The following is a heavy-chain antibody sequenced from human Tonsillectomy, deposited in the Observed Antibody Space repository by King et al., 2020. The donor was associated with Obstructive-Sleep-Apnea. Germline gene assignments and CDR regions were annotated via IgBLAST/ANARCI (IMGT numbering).Heavy chain of an antibody. Sequence: QLVQSGAEVKKPGESLKISCKGSGYSFTSYWIGWVRRMPGKGLEWMGIIYPGDSDTRYSPSFQGQVTISADKSITTAYRQRSSLKASETAMYYCARRPGNGFGYFDYWGQGTLVTVSS. CDR3: ARRPGNGFGYFDY. J-gene: IGHJ4*02. CDR1: GYSFTSYW. CDR2: IYPGDSDT. V-gene: IGHV5-51*01. D-gene: IGHD1-1*01.